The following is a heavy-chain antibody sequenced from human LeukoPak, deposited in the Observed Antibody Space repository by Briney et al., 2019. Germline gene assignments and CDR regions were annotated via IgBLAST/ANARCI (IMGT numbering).Heavy chain of an antibody. CDR1: GFTFSDYY. V-gene: IGHV3-11*06. Sequence: GGSQRLSCAASGFTFSDYYMSWIRQAPGKGLEWVSYISSSSSYTNYADSVKGRFTISRDNAKNSLYLQMNSLRAEDTAVYYCARDGIESSGWEGFDYWGQGTLVTVSS. CDR3: ARDGIESSGWEGFDY. CDR2: ISSSSSYT. J-gene: IGHJ4*02. D-gene: IGHD6-19*01.